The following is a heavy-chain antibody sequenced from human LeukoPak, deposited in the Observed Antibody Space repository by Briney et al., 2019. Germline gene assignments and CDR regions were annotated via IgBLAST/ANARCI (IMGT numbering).Heavy chain of an antibody. D-gene: IGHD6-13*01. V-gene: IGHV4-39*07. CDR2: IYYSGST. J-gene: IGHJ4*02. CDR3: ARGGVISGYSSSWIYYDY. CDR1: GGSISSSSYY. Sequence: PSETLSLTCTVSGGSISSSSYYWGWIRQPPGKGLEWIGSIYYSGSTYYNPSLKSRVTISVDTSKNQFSLKLSSVTAADTAVYYCARGGVISGYSSSWIYYDYWGQGTLVTVSS.